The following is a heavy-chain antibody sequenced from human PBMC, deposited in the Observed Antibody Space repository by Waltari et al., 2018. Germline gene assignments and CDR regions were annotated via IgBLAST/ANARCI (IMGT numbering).Heavy chain of an antibody. V-gene: IGHV4-39*01. D-gene: IGHD2-21*01. Sequence: QLPLQQSGPGLVRPSETLSLPCRVSGCSLSRDGSYWALIRQPPGKGLEWFGTIYHDGTTYYSPSLKSRVTISVDTSKNQFSVKLSPVTAADTALYFCARHGGYFSNIDFWGQGNLVTVSS. CDR1: GCSLSRDGSY. J-gene: IGHJ4*01. CDR3: ARHGGYFSNIDF. CDR2: IYHDGTT.